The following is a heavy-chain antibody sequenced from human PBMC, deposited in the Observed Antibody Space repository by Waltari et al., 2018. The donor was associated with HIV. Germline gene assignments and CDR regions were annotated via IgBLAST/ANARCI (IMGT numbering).Heavy chain of an antibody. CDR2: ISYDAREK. Sequence: EVKLVESGGGAVQTGGYLRLSCEGSGLRSSSHDMVWVRHTPGKGLEWVAQISYDAREKFHGDSVRGRFVVSRDNARNSIFLQMNNLRDDDTGVYFCVRQPLRHDL. V-gene: IGHV3-7*01. J-gene: IGHJ2*01. CDR1: GLRSSSHD. CDR3: VRQPLRHDL.